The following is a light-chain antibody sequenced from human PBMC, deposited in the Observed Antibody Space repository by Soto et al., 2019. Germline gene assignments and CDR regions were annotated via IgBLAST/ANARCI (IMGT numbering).Light chain of an antibody. CDR2: RTF. CDR3: QQFNSSPLT. CDR1: QSIASSY. Sequence: EIVLTQSPGTLSLSPGERATLSCRASQSIASSYLAWYQQRPGQPPRLLLYRTFNRATGIPDSFSGGGSGTDFTLTISSLEPEDSAVYFCQQFNSSPLTFGGGTKVEI. V-gene: IGKV3-20*01. J-gene: IGKJ4*01.